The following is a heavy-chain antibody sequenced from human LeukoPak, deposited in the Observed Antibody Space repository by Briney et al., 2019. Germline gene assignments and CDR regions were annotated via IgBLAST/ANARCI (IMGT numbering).Heavy chain of an antibody. D-gene: IGHD4-17*01. CDR1: GGSISSYY. CDR2: IYTSGST. Sequence: SETLSLTCTVSGGSISSYYLSWIRQPAGKGLEWIGRIYTSGSTNYNPSLKSRVTMSVDTSKNQFSLKLSSVTAADTAVYYCARDLGYGDIYYYGMDVWGQGTTVTVSS. J-gene: IGHJ6*02. CDR3: ARDLGYGDIYYYGMDV. V-gene: IGHV4-4*07.